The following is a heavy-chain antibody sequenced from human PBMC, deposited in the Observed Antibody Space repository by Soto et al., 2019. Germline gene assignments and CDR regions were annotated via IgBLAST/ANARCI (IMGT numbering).Heavy chain of an antibody. J-gene: IGHJ4*02. Sequence: GGSLRLSCATSGFTFSGSTIHWVRQASGKGLEWVGRTRSKTYSYATAYAALVKGRFTISRDDSQSTAYLQMNSLKTEDTAVYYCARDYTGSYFWGQGTLVTVSS. CDR1: GFTFSGST. CDR2: TRSKTYSYAT. CDR3: ARDYTGSYF. D-gene: IGHD1-26*01. V-gene: IGHV3-73*01.